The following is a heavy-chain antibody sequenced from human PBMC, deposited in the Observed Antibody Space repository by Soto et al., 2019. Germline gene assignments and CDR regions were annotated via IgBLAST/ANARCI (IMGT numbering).Heavy chain of an antibody. V-gene: IGHV4-59*12. CDR1: GGSIRHFY. CDR3: AASYYDILTGQFAFDI. D-gene: IGHD3-9*01. J-gene: IGHJ3*02. Sequence: QVQLQESGPRLVKPSETLYLTCTVSGGSIRHFYWSWIRQPPGKGLEWLGYIYDSGRTSYNPSLTSRVTRYMYAYKTQVSVILSSVTAADTAEYVCAASYYDILTGQFAFDIWGHGTIVTGSS. CDR2: IYDSGRT.